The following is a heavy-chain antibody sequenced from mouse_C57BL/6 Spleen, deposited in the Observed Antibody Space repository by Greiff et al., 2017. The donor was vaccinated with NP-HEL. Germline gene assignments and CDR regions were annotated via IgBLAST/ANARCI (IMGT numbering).Heavy chain of an antibody. J-gene: IGHJ3*01. V-gene: IGHV1-74*01. D-gene: IGHD3-3*01. CDR2: IHPSDSDT. Sequence: QVQLQQPGAELVKPGASVKVSCKASGYTFTSYWMHWVKQRPGQGLEWIGRIHPSDSDTNYNQKFKGKATLTVDKSSSTAYMQLSSLKFEDSAVYYCARLWDRAWFAYWGQGTLVTVSA. CDR1: GYTFTSYW. CDR3: ARLWDRAWFAY.